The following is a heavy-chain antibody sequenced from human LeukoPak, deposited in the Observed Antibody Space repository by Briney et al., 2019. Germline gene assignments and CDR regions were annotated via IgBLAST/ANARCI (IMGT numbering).Heavy chain of an antibody. CDR1: GYTFTGYY. CDR2: INPNSGGT. J-gene: IGHJ5*02. D-gene: IGHD6-13*01. V-gene: IGHV1-2*02. CDR3: ARDAAEQQLNNWFDP. Sequence: ASVKVSCKASGYTFTGYYMHWVRQAPGQGLEWMGWINPNSGGTNYAQKFQGRVTMTRDTSISTAYMELSRLRSDDTAVYYCARDAAEQQLNNWFDPWGQGTLVTVSS.